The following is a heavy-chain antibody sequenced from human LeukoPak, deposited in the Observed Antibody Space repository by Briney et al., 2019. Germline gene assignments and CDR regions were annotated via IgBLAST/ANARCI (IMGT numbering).Heavy chain of an antibody. CDR3: AKDQWELLSFDY. J-gene: IGHJ4*02. CDR2: ISGSGSST. Sequence: GGSLRLSCAASGFTFSSYAMSWVRQAPGKGLEWVSAISGSGSSTYYADSVKGRFTISRDNSKNTLYLQMNSLRAEDTAVYYCAKDQWELLSFDYWGQGTQVTVSS. CDR1: GFTFSSYA. D-gene: IGHD1-26*01. V-gene: IGHV3-23*01.